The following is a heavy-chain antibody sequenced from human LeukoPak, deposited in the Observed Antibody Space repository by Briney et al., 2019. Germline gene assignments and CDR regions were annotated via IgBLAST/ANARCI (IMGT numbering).Heavy chain of an antibody. D-gene: IGHD5-24*01. CDR1: GGSFSGYY. J-gene: IGHJ4*02. V-gene: IGHV4-34*01. CDR3: ARPQMATTPGRFDY. Sequence: PSETLSLTCAVYGGSFSGYYWSWLRQPPGKGLEWIGEINHSGNTNYNPSLKSRVIISVDTSKNQFSLKLSSVTAADTAVYYCARPQMATTPGRFDYWGQGTLVTVSS. CDR2: INHSGNT.